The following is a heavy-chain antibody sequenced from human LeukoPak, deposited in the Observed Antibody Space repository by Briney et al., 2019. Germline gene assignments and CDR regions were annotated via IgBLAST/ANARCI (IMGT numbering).Heavy chain of an antibody. J-gene: IGHJ4*02. Sequence: SETLSLTWTVSGGPISRYYCSWIRQPPGKGLEWVGYIYYSGSTNYNPSLKSRVTISVDTSKNQFSLKLRSVTAADTAVYYCARENSGTYYYFDYWGQGTLVTVSS. V-gene: IGHV4-59*01. CDR1: GGPISRYY. CDR2: IYYSGST. D-gene: IGHD1-26*01. CDR3: ARENSGTYYYFDY.